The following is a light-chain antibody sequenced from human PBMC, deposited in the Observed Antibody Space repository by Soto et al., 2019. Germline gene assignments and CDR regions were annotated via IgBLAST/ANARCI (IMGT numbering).Light chain of an antibody. CDR3: QQASSFPLT. CDR1: QGIGSW. J-gene: IGKJ4*01. Sequence: IQMTKSPSSCSASVPDTVTITCVASQGIGSWLAWYHQIPGKAPKLLIYSASSLQSGTPSRFTGRGSGAAFTLTITNLQPEDVGVYHCQQASSFPLTFGGGTKVDIK. CDR2: SAS. V-gene: IGKV1-12*01.